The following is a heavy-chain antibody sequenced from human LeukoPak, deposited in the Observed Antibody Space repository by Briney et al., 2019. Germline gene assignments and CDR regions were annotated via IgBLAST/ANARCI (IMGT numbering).Heavy chain of an antibody. V-gene: IGHV4-34*01. J-gene: IGHJ4*02. CDR3: ARRLVVAATDFDY. D-gene: IGHD2-15*01. CDR2: INHSGST. CDR1: GGSFSGYY. Sequence: SETLSLTCAVYGGSFSGYYWSWIRQPPGKGLEWIGEINHSGSTNYNPSLKSRVTISVDTSKNQFSLKLSSVTAADTAVYYCARRLVVAATDFDYWGQGTLVTVSS.